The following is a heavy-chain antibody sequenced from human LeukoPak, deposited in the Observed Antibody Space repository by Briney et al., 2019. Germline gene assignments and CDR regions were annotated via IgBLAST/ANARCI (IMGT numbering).Heavy chain of an antibody. CDR1: GYTFTSNW. V-gene: IGHV5-51*01. J-gene: IGHJ4*02. Sequence: PGESLKISFKGSGYTFTSNWIGWVRQMPGKGLEWMGSIFPGNSDTRYSPSFQGQVIMSVDKAISTAFLQWSSLKASDSAMYYCAREGSSSYAHWGQGTLVTVSS. CDR2: IFPGNSDT. D-gene: IGHD1-26*01. CDR3: AREGSSSYAH.